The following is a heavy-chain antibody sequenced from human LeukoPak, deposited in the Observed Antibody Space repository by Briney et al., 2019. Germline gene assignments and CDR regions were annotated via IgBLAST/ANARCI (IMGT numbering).Heavy chain of an antibody. D-gene: IGHD3-10*02. J-gene: IGHJ6*04. CDR3: AELGITMIGGV. CDR1: GYSFDDYT. V-gene: IGHV3-43*01. CDR2: ISWDGDNT. Sequence: GESLKISCKGSGYSFDDYTMHWVRQAPGKGLEWVSLISWDGDNTYYADSVKGRFTISRDNAKNSLYLQMNSLRAEDTAVYYCAELGITMIGGVWGKGTTVTISP.